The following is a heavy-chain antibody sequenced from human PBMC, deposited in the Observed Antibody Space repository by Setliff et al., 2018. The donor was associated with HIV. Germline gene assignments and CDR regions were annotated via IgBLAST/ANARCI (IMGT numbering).Heavy chain of an antibody. J-gene: IGHJ4*02. CDR2: IIHSGGT. V-gene: IGHV4-34*01. Sequence: SETLSLTCAVYGGSFSGYYWTWIRQPPGRGLEWIGEIIHSGGTNYNRSLKSRVTISVDTSKNQFSLNLSSVTAADPAVYYCARGGLGVVGAIDYWSQGTLVTVSS. CDR1: GGSFSGYY. D-gene: IGHD2-15*01. CDR3: ARGGLGVVGAIDY.